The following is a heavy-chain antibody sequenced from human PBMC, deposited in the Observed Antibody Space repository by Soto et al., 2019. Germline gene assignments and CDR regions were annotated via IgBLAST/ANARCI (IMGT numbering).Heavy chain of an antibody. CDR3: AKAVTSPYYYYMDV. CDR1: GFTFSSYA. J-gene: IGHJ6*03. D-gene: IGHD4-17*01. V-gene: IGHV3-23*01. Sequence: GGSLRLSCAASGFTFSSYAMSWVRQAPGKGLEWVSAISGSGGSTYYADSVKGRFTISRDNSKNTLYLQMNSLRAEDTAVYYCAKAVTSPYYYYMDVWGKGTTVTVSS. CDR2: ISGSGGST.